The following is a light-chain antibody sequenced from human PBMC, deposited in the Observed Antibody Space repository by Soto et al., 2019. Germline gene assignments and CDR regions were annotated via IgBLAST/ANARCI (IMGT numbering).Light chain of an antibody. V-gene: IGLV1-47*01. CDR2: RNN. Sequence: QSVLTQPASASGTPGQRVTISCSGSSSNIGSNYVYWYQQLPGTAPKLLIYRNNQRPSGVPDRFSGSKSGTSASLAISGLRSEDEADYSCAAWHESLSVLFGGGTQLTVL. J-gene: IGLJ7*01. CDR3: AAWHESLSVL. CDR1: SSNIGSNY.